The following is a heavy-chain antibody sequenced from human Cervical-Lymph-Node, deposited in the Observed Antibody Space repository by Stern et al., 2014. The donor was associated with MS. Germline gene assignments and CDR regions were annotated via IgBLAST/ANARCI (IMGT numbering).Heavy chain of an antibody. D-gene: IGHD6-19*01. CDR3: ASSTSSAHYYYYGMDV. CDR2: MNPNSGNT. J-gene: IGHJ6*02. CDR1: GYTFTSYD. Sequence: VQLEESGAEVKKPGASVKVSCKASGYTFTSYDINWVRQATGQGLEWMGGMNPNSGNTGYAQKFQGRVTMTRNTSISAAYMELSSLRSEDTAVYYCASSTSSAHYYYYGMDVWGQGTTVTVSS. V-gene: IGHV1-8*01.